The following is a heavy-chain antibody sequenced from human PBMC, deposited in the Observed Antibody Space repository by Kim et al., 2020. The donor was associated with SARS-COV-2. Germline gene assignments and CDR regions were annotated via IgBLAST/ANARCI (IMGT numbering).Heavy chain of an antibody. CDR2: INHSGST. J-gene: IGHJ6*01. D-gene: IGHD3-10*01. CDR1: GGSFSGYY. V-gene: IGHV4-34*01. Sequence: SETLSLTCAVYGGSFSGYYWSWIRQPPGKGLEWIGEINHSGSTNYNPSLKSRVTISVDTSKNQFSLTLSSVTAADTAVSYCARGGGDSRGSGCYWACYY. CDR3: ARGGGDSRGSGCYWACYY.